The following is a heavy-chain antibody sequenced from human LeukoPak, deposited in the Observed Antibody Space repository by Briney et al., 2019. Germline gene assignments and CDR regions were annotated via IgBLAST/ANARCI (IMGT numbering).Heavy chain of an antibody. D-gene: IGHD3-22*01. V-gene: IGHV4-31*03. CDR1: GGSISSGGYH. CDR3: ARVGYYYDSSGYYWFDP. J-gene: IGHJ5*02. Sequence: SQTLFLTCTVSGGSISSGGYHWSWIRQHPGKGLEWIGYIYYSGTTSYNPSLKSRVTISVDTSKKKFSLKVSSVTVADTAVYYCARVGYYYDSSGYYWFDPWGQGTLVTVSS. CDR2: IYYSGTT.